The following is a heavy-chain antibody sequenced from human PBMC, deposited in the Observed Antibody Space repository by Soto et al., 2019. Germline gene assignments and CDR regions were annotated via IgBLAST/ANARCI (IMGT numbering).Heavy chain of an antibody. CDR2: FDPEAREI. Sequence: GASVKVSCKVSGYILTELSMHWVRQAPRKGPEWMGGFDPEAREIIYAQKFQGRVTMTEDTSTDTAYMELSSLRSEDTAVYYCAVDPEGHDRNFDFWGQGTLVTVSS. CDR1: GYILTELS. V-gene: IGHV1-24*01. J-gene: IGHJ4*01. CDR3: AVDPEGHDRNFDF. D-gene: IGHD1-1*01.